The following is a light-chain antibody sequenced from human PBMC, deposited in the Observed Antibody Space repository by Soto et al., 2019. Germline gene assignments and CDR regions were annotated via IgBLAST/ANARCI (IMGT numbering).Light chain of an antibody. J-gene: IGLJ3*02. CDR3: SSYTTTTWV. CDR1: TSDIGDNNY. Sequence: QSALTQPASVSGSPGQSITISCTGTTSDIGDNNYVSWYQQHPGKAPQLIIYEVYNRPSGVSNRFSVSKSVNTASLNISGLQAEDEADYYCSSYTTTTWVFGGGTKLTVL. V-gene: IGLV2-14*01. CDR2: EVY.